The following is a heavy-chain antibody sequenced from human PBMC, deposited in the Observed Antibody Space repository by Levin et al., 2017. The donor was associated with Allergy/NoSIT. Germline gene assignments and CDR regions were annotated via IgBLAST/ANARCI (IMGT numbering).Heavy chain of an antibody. CDR3: TTDQQLLVLDAFDI. Sequence: SCAASGFTFSNAWMTWVRQAPGKGLEWVGRIKSKTDGETTDYAAPVKGRFTVSRDDSKNTLYLQMNSLKAEDTAMYYCTTDQQLLVLDAFDIWGQGTMVTVSS. J-gene: IGHJ3*02. CDR2: IKSKTDGETT. V-gene: IGHV3-15*01. CDR1: GFTFSNAW. D-gene: IGHD6-13*01.